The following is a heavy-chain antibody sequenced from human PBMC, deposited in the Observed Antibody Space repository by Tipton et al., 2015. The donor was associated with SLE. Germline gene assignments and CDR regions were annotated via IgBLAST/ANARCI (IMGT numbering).Heavy chain of an antibody. CDR1: GGSFSGYY. CDR3: ALVAAIGRIDY. CDR2: INHSGST. Sequence: TLSLTCAVYGGSFSGYYWSWIRQPPGKGLEWIGEINHSGSTNYNPSLRSRVTMSVDTSKNQFSLKLTSVTAADTAVYYCALVAAIGRIDYWGQGTLVTVSS. V-gene: IGHV4-34*01. D-gene: IGHD1-26*01. J-gene: IGHJ4*02.